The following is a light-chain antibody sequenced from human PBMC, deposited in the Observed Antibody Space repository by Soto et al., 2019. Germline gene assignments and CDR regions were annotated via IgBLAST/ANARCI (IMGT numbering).Light chain of an antibody. Sequence: AIRMTQSPSSLSASTGDRVTITCRASQGISSYLAWYQQKPGKAPKLLIYAASTLQSGVPSRFSGSGSGTDFTLTIRCLQSEDFASYYCQQYYNYPGTFGQGTKVEIK. V-gene: IGKV1-8*01. CDR1: QGISSY. CDR3: QQYYNYPGT. CDR2: AAS. J-gene: IGKJ1*01.